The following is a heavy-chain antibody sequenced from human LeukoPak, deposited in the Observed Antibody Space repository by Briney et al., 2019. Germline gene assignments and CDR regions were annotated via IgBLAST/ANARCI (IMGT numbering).Heavy chain of an antibody. V-gene: IGHV3-7*03. CDR1: GFTFSSYW. CDR3: AKSVGGSGWYWFDY. Sequence: GGSLRLSCAASGFTFSSYWMTWVRQAPGKGLEWVANIKQDGSKKNYVDSVKGRFTISRDNAKNSLYLQMNSLRAEDTAVYYCAKSVGGSGWYWFDYWGQGTLVTVSS. CDR2: IKQDGSKK. J-gene: IGHJ4*02. D-gene: IGHD6-19*01.